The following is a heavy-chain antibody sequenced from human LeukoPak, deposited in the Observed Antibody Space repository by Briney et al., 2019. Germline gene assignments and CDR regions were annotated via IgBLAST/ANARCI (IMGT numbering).Heavy chain of an antibody. CDR1: GGSISSYY. CDR3: ARAGLIAAADPLDY. CDR2: IYSSGST. V-gene: IGHV4-59*01. Sequence: SETLSLTCSVSGGSISSYYWSWIRQPPGKGLEWIGHIYSSGSTNYNPSLKSRVTISVDTSKNQFSLKLRSVPAADTAMYYCARAGLIAAADPLDYWGQGTLVTVSS. D-gene: IGHD6-13*01. J-gene: IGHJ4*02.